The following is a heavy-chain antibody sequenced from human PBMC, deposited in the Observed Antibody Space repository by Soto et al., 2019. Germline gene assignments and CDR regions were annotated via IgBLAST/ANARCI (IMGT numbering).Heavy chain of an antibody. CDR2: ISDNGGTT. CDR3: AQAPQQMIVYFVS. D-gene: IGHD3-22*01. V-gene: IGHV3-23*01. J-gene: IGHJ4*02. CDR1: ECTFSNYA. Sequence: PGGALRLSCAASECTFSNYAMSWGRQAPGKGLEWVSSISDNGGTTYYADSVKGRFTISRDNSKNTLYLQMNSLRAEDTAVYYCAQAPQQMIVYFVSRGQGIPVSVSS.